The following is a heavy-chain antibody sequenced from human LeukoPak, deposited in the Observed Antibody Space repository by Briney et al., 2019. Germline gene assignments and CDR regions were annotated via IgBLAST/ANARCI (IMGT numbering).Heavy chain of an antibody. D-gene: IGHD6-13*01. CDR3: ARGASSSGFDP. V-gene: IGHV1-2*02. CDR2: INPNSGGT. CDR1: GYTFTGYY. J-gene: IGHJ5*01. Sequence: ASVKVSCKASGYTFTGYYMHWVRQAPGQGLEWMGYINPNSGGTNFAQKFQGRVTMTRDTSISTVYMELTRLRSDDTAVYYCARGASSSGFDPWRQGTLVTVSS.